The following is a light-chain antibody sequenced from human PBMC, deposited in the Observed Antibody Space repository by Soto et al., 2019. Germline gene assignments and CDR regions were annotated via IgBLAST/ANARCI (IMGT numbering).Light chain of an antibody. V-gene: IGKV3-20*01. Sequence: EIVLTQSPGTLSLSPGERATLSCRASQSVSSTYLIRYQQKPGQAPRLLIYGASSRATGVPDRFSGGGSGTDFTLTISRLEPEDFAVYYWQLFVNSLTCTFGQGTKVEIK. CDR2: GAS. CDR3: QLFVNSLTCT. CDR1: QSVSSTY. J-gene: IGKJ1*01.